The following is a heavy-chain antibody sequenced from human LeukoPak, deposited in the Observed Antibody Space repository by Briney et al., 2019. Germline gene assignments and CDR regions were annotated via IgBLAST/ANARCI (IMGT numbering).Heavy chain of an antibody. V-gene: IGHV1-18*04. CDR2: ISAYNGNT. CDR1: GYTFTSYG. J-gene: IGHJ4*02. Sequence: ASVKVSCKAPGYTFTSYGISWVRQAPGQGLEWMGWISAYNGNTNYAQKLQGRVTMTTDTSTSTAYMELRSLRSDDTAVYYCARSYDILTGYYPEYYFGYWGQGTLVTVSS. CDR3: ARSYDILTGYYPEYYFGY. D-gene: IGHD3-9*01.